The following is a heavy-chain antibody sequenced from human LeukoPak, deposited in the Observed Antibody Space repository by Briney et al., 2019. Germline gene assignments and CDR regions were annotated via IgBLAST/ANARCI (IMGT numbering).Heavy chain of an antibody. CDR2: MNPNSGNT. CDR3: ARGTTYDFRSGYYYYMDV. V-gene: IGHV1-8*03. Sequence: ASVKVSCKASGYTFTSYDINWVRQATGQGLEWMGWMNPNSGNTGYAQKFQGRVTITRNTSISTAYMELSSLRSEDTAVYYCARGTTYDFRSGYYYYMDVWGKGTTVTVSS. CDR1: GYTFTSYD. D-gene: IGHD3-3*01. J-gene: IGHJ6*03.